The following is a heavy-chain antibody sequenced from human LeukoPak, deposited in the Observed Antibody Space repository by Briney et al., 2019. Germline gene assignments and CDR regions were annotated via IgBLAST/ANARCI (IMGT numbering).Heavy chain of an antibody. J-gene: IGHJ6*04. CDR2: IDPSDTYT. D-gene: IGHD3-10*02. Sequence: GGSLRISCKGSGYSFTSYWISWVRQMPGKGLEWMGRIDPSDTYTNYSPSFQGHVTISADESISTAYLQWSSLKASDTAMYYCARHAKFGELLSMDVWGKGTTVTVSS. CDR1: GYSFTSYW. V-gene: IGHV5-10-1*01. CDR3: ARHAKFGELLSMDV.